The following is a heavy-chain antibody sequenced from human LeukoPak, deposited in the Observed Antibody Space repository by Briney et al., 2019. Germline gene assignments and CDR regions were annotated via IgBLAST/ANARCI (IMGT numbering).Heavy chain of an antibody. Sequence: SETLSLTCAVSGGSISSYYWSWIRQPPGKGLEWIGYIYYSGSTNYNPSLKSRVTISVDTSKNQFSLKLSSVTAADTAVYYCAASIAARPFDYWGQGTLVTVSS. J-gene: IGHJ4*02. CDR2: IYYSGST. CDR1: GGSISSYY. CDR3: AASIAARPFDY. D-gene: IGHD6-6*01. V-gene: IGHV4-59*01.